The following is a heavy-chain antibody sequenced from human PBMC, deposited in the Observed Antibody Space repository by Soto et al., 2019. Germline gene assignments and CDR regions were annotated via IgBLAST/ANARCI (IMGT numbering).Heavy chain of an antibody. CDR1: GFTFSSYS. CDR2: ISSSGSTT. V-gene: IGHV3-48*02. CDR3: ARPSKMYTSSSCGMDV. Sequence: EVQLVESGGGLVQPGGSLRLSCAASGFTFSSYSMNWVRQAPGKGPQWVSYISSSGSTTYYADSVRGRFTISRDNAKNSLYLQMNSLRDEDTAVYYCARPSKMYTSSSCGMDVWGQGTTVTVSS. J-gene: IGHJ6*02. D-gene: IGHD6-6*01.